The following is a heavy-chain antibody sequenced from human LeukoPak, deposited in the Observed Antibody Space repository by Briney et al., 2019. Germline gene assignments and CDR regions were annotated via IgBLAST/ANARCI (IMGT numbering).Heavy chain of an antibody. CDR2: ISGSGGST. Sequence: QTGGSLRLSCTASGFTFGDYAMSWFRQAPGKGLEWVSSISGSGGSTYYADSVKGRFSISRDNSKNTLYLQVNSLRADDTAVYYCANSGLNRFEYWGQGALVTVSS. CDR3: ANSGLNRFEY. V-gene: IGHV3-23*01. D-gene: IGHD2-15*01. CDR1: GFTFGDYA. J-gene: IGHJ4*02.